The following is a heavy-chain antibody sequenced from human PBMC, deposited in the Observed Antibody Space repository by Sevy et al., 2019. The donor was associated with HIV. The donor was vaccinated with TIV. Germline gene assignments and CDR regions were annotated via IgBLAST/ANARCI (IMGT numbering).Heavy chain of an antibody. J-gene: IGHJ4*02. CDR1: GGSISSSTYY. V-gene: IGHV4-39*01. CDR2: IYYSGST. Sequence: SETLSLTCTVSGGSISSSTYYWAWIRQPPGKVLEWIGSIYYSGSTYYNPSLKSRVTISVDTSKNQFSLRLSSVTAADTAVYYCARRTYSRTTFDYWGQGTLVTVSS. D-gene: IGHD6-13*01. CDR3: ARRTYSRTTFDY.